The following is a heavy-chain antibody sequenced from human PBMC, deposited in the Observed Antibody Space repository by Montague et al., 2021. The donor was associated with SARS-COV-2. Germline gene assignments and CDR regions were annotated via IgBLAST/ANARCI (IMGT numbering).Heavy chain of an antibody. CDR1: GVSIISGDYF. CDR3: ARGVMISVAGFDS. Sequence: TLSLTCSVSGVSIISGDYFWTWIRQPPGKGLEWIGNIYPNGVTYYNXSLKSRPTLSVDTSRNELSLTLTSVTAADTAVYYCARGVMISVAGFDSWGQGTLVAVSS. J-gene: IGHJ4*02. V-gene: IGHV4-30-4*01. CDR2: IYPNGVT. D-gene: IGHD3/OR15-3a*01.